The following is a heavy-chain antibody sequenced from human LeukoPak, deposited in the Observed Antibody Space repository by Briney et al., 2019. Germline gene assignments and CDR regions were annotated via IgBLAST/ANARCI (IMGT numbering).Heavy chain of an antibody. CDR2: ISSSSSYI. CDR1: AFTFSSYS. Sequence: PGGSLRLSCAASAFTFSSYSMNWVRQAPGKGLEWVSSISSSSSYIYYADSVKGRFTISRDNAKNSLYLQMNSLRAEDTAVYYCARDLTPNYSRYFDYWGQGTLVTVSS. CDR3: ARDLTPNYSRYFDY. V-gene: IGHV3-21*01. D-gene: IGHD4-11*01. J-gene: IGHJ4*02.